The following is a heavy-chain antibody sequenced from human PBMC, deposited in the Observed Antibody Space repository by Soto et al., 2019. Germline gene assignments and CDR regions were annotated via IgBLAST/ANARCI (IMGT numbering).Heavy chain of an antibody. V-gene: IGHV4-30-2*01. J-gene: IGHJ6*04. Sequence: QLQLQESGSGLVKPSQTLSLTCAVSGGSISSGGYSWSWIRQPPGKGLEWIGYIYHSGSTYYNPSLKSRVTISVDRSKNQFSLKLSSVTAADTAVYYCAREAYSSGPRYYGMDVWGKGTTVTVSS. CDR3: AREAYSSGPRYYGMDV. D-gene: IGHD3-22*01. CDR2: IYHSGST. CDR1: GGSISSGGYS.